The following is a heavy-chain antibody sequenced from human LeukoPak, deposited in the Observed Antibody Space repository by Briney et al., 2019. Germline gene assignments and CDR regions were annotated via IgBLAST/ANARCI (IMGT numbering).Heavy chain of an antibody. D-gene: IGHD6-13*01. CDR3: ARATGVAAAGTLFV. J-gene: IGHJ3*01. V-gene: IGHV1-3*04. Sequence: ASVKVSCKASGYTFTSYAIHWVRQAPGQRPEWMGWINTVNGNTGYSQDFQGRVTITRDTPAITAYMELRSLRSDDTAVYYCARATGVAAAGTLFVWGQGTMVTVSS. CDR2: INTVNGNT. CDR1: GYTFTSYA.